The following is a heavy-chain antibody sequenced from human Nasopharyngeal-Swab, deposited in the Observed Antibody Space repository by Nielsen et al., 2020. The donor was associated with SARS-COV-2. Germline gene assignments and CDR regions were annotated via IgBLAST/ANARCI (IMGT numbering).Heavy chain of an antibody. V-gene: IGHV1-18*04. CDR2: ISTYSGNT. CDR3: TRHFDIVTGYEFFFDY. CDR1: GYNFISYG. J-gene: IGHJ4*02. D-gene: IGHD3-9*01. Sequence: ASVKVSCKASGYNFISYGVTWVRQAPGQGLEWMGWISTYSGNTDYAQKFQGRVTVTTDKSTRTVYMELRSLRSDDTAVYYCTRHFDIVTGYEFFFDYWGQGTLVTVSS.